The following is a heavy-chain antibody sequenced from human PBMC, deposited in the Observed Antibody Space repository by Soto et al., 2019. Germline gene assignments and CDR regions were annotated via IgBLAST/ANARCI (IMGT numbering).Heavy chain of an antibody. D-gene: IGHD1-1*01. V-gene: IGHV3-21*01. CDR2: ITSSSSYI. J-gene: IGHJ6*03. CDR3: ARAVQTPHHYYFYYMDV. Sequence: GGSLRLSCAASGFTFSTYTMNWVRQAPGKGLEWVSSITSSSSYIYYADSVKGRFTISRDNAKNSLYLHMNSLRAEDTAVYYCARAVQTPHHYYFYYMDVWGKGTTVTVSS. CDR1: GFTFSTYT.